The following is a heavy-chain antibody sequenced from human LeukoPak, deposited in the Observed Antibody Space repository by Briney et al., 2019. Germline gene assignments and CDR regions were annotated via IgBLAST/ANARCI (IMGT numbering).Heavy chain of an antibody. J-gene: IGHJ4*02. D-gene: IGHD5-12*01. V-gene: IGHV4-59*01. CDR2: IYYSGST. Sequence: SETLCLTCAVSGGSISSYYWSWIRQPPGKGLEWIGYIYYSGSTNYNPSLKSRVTISVDTSKNQFSLKLSSVTAADTAVYYCARGRQDIVATTLDYWGQGTLVTVSS. CDR3: ARGRQDIVATTLDY. CDR1: GGSISSYY.